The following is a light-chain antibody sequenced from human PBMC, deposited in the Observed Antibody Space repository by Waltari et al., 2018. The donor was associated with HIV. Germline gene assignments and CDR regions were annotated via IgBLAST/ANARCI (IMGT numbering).Light chain of an antibody. J-gene: IGKJ3*01. CDR3: QQYDNWPLFA. CDR2: GAS. CDR1: QSVSRN. V-gene: IGKV3-15*01. Sequence: EIVMTQSPATLSGSPGERVTLSCRASQSVSRNLAWYQQKPGLPPRLLIYGASTRAAGIPDRFSGSGSGTQFTLIISCLQSEEFALYYGQQYDNWPLFAFGPGTKLDF.